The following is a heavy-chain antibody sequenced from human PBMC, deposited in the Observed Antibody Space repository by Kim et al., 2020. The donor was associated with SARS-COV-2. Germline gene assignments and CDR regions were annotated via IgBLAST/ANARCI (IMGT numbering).Heavy chain of an antibody. D-gene: IGHD3-10*01. CDR2: INHSGST. CDR3: ARLRPYYYGSGSYTILDY. J-gene: IGHJ4*02. CDR1: GGSFSGYY. V-gene: IGHV4-34*01. Sequence: SETLSLTCAVYGGSFSGYYWSWIRQPPGKGLEWIGEINHSGSTNYNPSFKSRVTITVDTSKNQFSLKLSSVTAADTAVYYCARLRPYYYGSGSYTILDYWGQGTLVTVSS.